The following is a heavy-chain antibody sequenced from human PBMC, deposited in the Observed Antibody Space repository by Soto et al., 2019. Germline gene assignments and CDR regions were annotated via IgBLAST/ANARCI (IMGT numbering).Heavy chain of an antibody. J-gene: IGHJ6*02. CDR1: GYTFTSYG. Sequence: QVQLVQSGAEVKKPGASVKVSCKASGYTFTSYGISWVRQAPGQGREWMGWISAYNGNTNYAQKLQGRVTMTTDTSTSTAYMELRSLRSDDTAVYDCARDRALWFGEQIEYYGMDVWGQGTTVTVSS. CDR3: ARDRALWFGEQIEYYGMDV. V-gene: IGHV1-18*04. CDR2: ISAYNGNT. D-gene: IGHD3-10*01.